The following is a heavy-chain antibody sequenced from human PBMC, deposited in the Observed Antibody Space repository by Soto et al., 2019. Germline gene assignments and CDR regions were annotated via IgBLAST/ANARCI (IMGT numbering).Heavy chain of an antibody. Sequence: SVKVSCKASGYTFTSYGISWVRQAPGQGLEWMGRIIAILGIANYAQKFQGRVTITADKSTSTAYMELSSLRSEDTAVYYCASSPYPDPDAFDIWGQGTMVTVSS. J-gene: IGHJ3*02. V-gene: IGHV1-69*04. CDR1: GYTFTSYG. CDR2: IIAILGIA. CDR3: ASSPYPDPDAFDI.